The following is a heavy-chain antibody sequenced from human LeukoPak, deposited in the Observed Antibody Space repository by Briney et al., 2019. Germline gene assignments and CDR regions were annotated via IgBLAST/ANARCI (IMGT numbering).Heavy chain of an antibody. D-gene: IGHD3-16*01. CDR2: IVVGSGNT. CDR1: GFTFISST. Sequence: TSVKVSCKASGFTFISSTIQWVRQARGQRVEWMGWIVVGSGNTNYAQNFQERVTITRDMSTSTAYMELSSLRSEDTAVYYCAADLPGGAMFDPWGQGTLVTVSS. V-gene: IGHV1-58*02. J-gene: IGHJ5*02. CDR3: AADLPGGAMFDP.